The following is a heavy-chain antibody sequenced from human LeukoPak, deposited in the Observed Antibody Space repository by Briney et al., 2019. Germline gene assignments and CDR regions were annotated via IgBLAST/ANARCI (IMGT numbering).Heavy chain of an antibody. CDR2: IIPIFDTA. CDR3: ARDRIASTWRSVFDS. V-gene: IGHV1-69*13. D-gene: IGHD6-13*01. CDR1: GGTFSTYA. Sequence: SVKVSCKASGGTFSTYAISWVRQAPGQGLEWMGGIIPIFDTAPYSQKFQGRVTITADGSTSTVYMELNSLTSEDTAVYYCARDRIASTWRSVFDSWGQGTLVTVSS. J-gene: IGHJ4*02.